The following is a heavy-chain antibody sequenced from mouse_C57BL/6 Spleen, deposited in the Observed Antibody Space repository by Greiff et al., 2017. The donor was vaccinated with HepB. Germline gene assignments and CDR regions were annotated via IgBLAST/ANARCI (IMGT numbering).Heavy chain of an antibody. V-gene: IGHV1-82*01. Sequence: VQGVESGPELVKPGASVKISCKASGYAFSSSWMNWVKQRPGKGLEWIGRIYPGDGDTNYNGKFKGKATLTADKSSSTAYMQLSSLTSEDSAVYFCARSTTVVASPMDYWGQGTSVTVSS. D-gene: IGHD1-1*01. J-gene: IGHJ4*01. CDR1: GYAFSSSW. CDR2: IYPGDGDT. CDR3: ARSTTVVASPMDY.